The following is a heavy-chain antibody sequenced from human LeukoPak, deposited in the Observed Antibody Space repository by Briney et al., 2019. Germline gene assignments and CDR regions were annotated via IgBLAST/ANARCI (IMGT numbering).Heavy chain of an antibody. CDR2: IYHSGST. D-gene: IGHD3-10*01. CDR1: GYSISSGYY. CDR3: ARNMVRGVIINY. Sequence: SETLSLTCTVSGYSISSGYYWGWIRQPPGKGLEWIGSIYHSGSTYYNPSLKSRVTISVDASKNQFSLKLSSVTAADTAVYYCARNMVRGVIINYWGQGTLVTVSS. V-gene: IGHV4-38-2*02. J-gene: IGHJ4*02.